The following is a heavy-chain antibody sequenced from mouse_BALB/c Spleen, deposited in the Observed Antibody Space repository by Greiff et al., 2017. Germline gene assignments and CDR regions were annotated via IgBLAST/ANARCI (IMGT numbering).Heavy chain of an antibody. CDR1: GFTFSSYA. D-gene: IGHD1-1*01. Sequence: EVMLVESGGGLVKPGGSLKLSCAASGFTFSSYAMSWVRQTPEKRLEWVASISSGGSTYYPDSVKGRFTISRDNARNILYLQMSSLRSEDTAMYYCARGLLRYDYFDYWGQGTTLTVSS. CDR2: ISSGGST. V-gene: IGHV5-6-5*01. J-gene: IGHJ2*01. CDR3: ARGLLRYDYFDY.